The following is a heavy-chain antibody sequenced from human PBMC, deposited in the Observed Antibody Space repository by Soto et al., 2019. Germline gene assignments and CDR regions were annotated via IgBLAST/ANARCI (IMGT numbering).Heavy chain of an antibody. D-gene: IGHD1-26*01. J-gene: IGHJ3*01. CDR2: ISSSSSYI. V-gene: IGHV3-21*01. CDR3: ARDREGLGAVLF. CDR1: GFTFSSYS. Sequence: GGSLRLSCAASGFTFSSYSMNWVRQAPGKGLEWVSSISSSSSYIYYADSVKGRFTISRDNAKNSLYLQMNSLRAEDTAVYYCARDREGLGAVLFWGQGTMVTVSS.